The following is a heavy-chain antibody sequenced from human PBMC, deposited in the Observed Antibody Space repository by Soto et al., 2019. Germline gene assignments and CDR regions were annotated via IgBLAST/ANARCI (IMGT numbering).Heavy chain of an antibody. CDR3: ARDTSGQGEWFYP. Sequence: QVHLVQSGAEVKKPGSSVKVSCKASGGTFTSYAISWVRQAPGQGLEWMGGIIPIYGATKYAQKFHGRVTMIADESSNTADMELSSLTFEDTAVYYSARDTSGQGEWFYPWGQGTQVNVSS. CDR1: GGTFTSYA. V-gene: IGHV1-69*01. J-gene: IGHJ5*02. D-gene: IGHD2-8*01. CDR2: IIPIYGAT.